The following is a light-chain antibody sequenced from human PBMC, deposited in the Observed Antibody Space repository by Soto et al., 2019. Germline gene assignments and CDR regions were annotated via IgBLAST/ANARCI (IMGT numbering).Light chain of an antibody. Sequence: DIQMTQSPSTLSASVGDRVTITCRASQSIGMWLAWYQQKPGKAPKLLIYKASSLKSEVPSRFSGSGFGTDFTLTISSLQPDDSATYYCQQYDSYVTFGQGTKLEIK. V-gene: IGKV1-5*03. CDR2: KAS. CDR3: QQYDSYVT. J-gene: IGKJ2*01. CDR1: QSIGMW.